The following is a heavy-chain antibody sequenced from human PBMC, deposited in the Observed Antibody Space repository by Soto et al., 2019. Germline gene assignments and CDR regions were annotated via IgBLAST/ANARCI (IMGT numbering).Heavy chain of an antibody. Sequence: GGSLRLSCAASGSTFGSYSMNWVRQAPGKGLEWVSSISSSSSYIYYADSVKGRFTISRDNAKNSLYLQMNSLRAEDTAVYYCALERYYDIFTGYYYPSAIXYWGQGTLVXVSS. CDR2: ISSSSSYI. J-gene: IGHJ4*02. D-gene: IGHD3-9*01. V-gene: IGHV3-21*01. CDR3: ALERYYDIFTGYYYPSAIXY. CDR1: GSTFGSYS.